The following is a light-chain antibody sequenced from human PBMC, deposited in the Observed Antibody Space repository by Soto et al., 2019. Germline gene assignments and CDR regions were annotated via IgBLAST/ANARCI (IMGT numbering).Light chain of an antibody. CDR2: GES. V-gene: IGKV3-20*01. CDR3: QPYYTSPPLN. J-gene: IGKJ4*01. CDR1: QSVSSNY. Sequence: EIVLTQSPGTLSLSPGDRATLSCRASQSVSSNYLAWYQQRPGQAPRLLLYGESTRATGIPDRFSGSGSGKDFTLTISRLEPEDFAVYYCQPYYTSPPLNFGGGTKVEIK.